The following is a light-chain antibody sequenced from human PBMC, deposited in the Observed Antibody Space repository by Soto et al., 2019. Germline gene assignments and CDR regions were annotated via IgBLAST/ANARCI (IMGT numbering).Light chain of an antibody. V-gene: IGKV3-20*01. J-gene: IGKJ1*01. CDR3: QQYGSSPPWT. CDR2: GAS. CDR1: QSVSSSY. Sequence: EIVLTQSPGTLSLSPGERATLSCRASQSVSSSYLAWYQHKPGQAPRLLIYGASSRATGIPDRFSGSGSGTDFTLTISRLEPEDFAVNYCQQYGSSPPWTFGQGTKVEIK.